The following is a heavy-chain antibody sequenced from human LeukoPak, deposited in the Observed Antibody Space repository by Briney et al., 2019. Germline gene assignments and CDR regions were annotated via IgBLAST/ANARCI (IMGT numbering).Heavy chain of an antibody. V-gene: IGHV4-59*11. Sequence: SETLSLTCAVSADSFSGHYWTWVRATPGKGLEWIGHISYIGSTKYNPSLKSRVTSSIDTSKNQFSLKLSSVTAADTAVYYCARDLVTVTKGFDIWGQGTMVSVSS. D-gene: IGHD4-17*01. CDR2: ISYIGST. CDR3: ARDLVTVTKGFDI. CDR1: ADSFSGHY. J-gene: IGHJ3*02.